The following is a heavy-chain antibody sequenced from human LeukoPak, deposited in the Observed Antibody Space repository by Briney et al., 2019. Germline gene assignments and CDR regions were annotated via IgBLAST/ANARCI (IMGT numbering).Heavy chain of an antibody. Sequence: GASVKVSCKASGCDFSSFDVNWVRQAPGQGLEWMGWVNPKSGNSGYAQKFQGRVTMTRDTSISTAYMELINLRSDDTAVYYCARGTPYCSSASCYNYWDQGSLVTVSS. CDR3: ARGTPYCSSASCYNY. D-gene: IGHD2-2*02. CDR2: VNPKSGNS. CDR1: GCDFSSFD. V-gene: IGHV1-8*01. J-gene: IGHJ4*02.